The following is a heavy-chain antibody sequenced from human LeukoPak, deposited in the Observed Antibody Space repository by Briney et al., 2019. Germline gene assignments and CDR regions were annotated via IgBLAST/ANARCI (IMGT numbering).Heavy chain of an antibody. CDR3: ARGAYSSGWYIFDY. J-gene: IGHJ4*02. CDR2: ISAYNGNT. CDR1: GYTFTSYG. V-gene: IGHV1-18*01. D-gene: IGHD6-19*01. Sequence: ASVKVSCKASGYTFTSYGISWVRQAPGQGLEWMGWISAYNGNTNYAQKLQGRVTITTDESTSTAYMELSSLRSEDTAVYYCARGAYSSGWYIFDYWGQGTLVTVSS.